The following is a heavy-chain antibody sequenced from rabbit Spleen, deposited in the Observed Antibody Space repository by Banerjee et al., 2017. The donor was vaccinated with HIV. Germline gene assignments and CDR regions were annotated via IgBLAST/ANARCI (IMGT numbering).Heavy chain of an antibody. CDR2: IYTTSEYT. D-gene: IGHD4-1*01. V-gene: IGHV1S47*01. J-gene: IGHJ4*01. CDR1: GFDFSSYG. Sequence: QEQLVESGGGLVQPGGSLKLSCKASGFDFSSYGVSWIRQAPGKGLEWIACIYTTSEYTDYADWVNGRFTISLDNAQNTVTLQMANLTAADTATYFCARHDFGSAWGADLWGQGTLVTVS. CDR3: ARHDFGSAWGADL.